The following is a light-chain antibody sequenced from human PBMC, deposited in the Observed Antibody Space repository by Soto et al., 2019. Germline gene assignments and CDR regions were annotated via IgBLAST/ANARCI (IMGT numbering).Light chain of an antibody. CDR1: QNIKNY. V-gene: IGKV1-39*01. J-gene: IGKJ4*01. CDR2: AAS. Sequence: DIQMTQSPFSLSASVGDRVTISCRPSQNIKNYLNWYQQRPGKAPKLLIFAASTLQSGVPSRFSDSGSGTDFTLTSSSLQPEDFATYYCQQSYSTRLTFGGGTKVEI. CDR3: QQSYSTRLT.